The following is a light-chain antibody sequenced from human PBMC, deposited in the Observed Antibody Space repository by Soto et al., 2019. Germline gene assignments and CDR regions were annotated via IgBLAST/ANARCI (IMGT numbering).Light chain of an antibody. V-gene: IGKV3-15*01. Sequence: EIVMTQSPAPLSVSPGERATLSYRASQSVSSNLAWYQQKPGQAPRLLIYGASTRATGIPARFSGSGSGTEFTLTISSLQSEDFAVYYCQQYNNWPRTFGQGTKVEIK. J-gene: IGKJ1*01. CDR2: GAS. CDR1: QSVSSN. CDR3: QQYNNWPRT.